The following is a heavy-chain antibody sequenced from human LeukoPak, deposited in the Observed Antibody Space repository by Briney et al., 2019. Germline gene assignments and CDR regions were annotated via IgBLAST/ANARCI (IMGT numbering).Heavy chain of an antibody. CDR1: GGSISSGSYY. CDR3: ARVDIPIAGHAFDI. D-gene: IGHD5-12*01. CDR2: IYTSGST. V-gene: IGHV4-61*02. J-gene: IGHJ3*02. Sequence: TLSLTCPVSGGSISSGSYYWRWIRQPAGKGLEWIRRIYTSGSTNYNPSLRSRVTILLDTSKNQFSLNLNSVTAADTAVYYCARVDIPIAGHAFDIWGQGTMVTVSS.